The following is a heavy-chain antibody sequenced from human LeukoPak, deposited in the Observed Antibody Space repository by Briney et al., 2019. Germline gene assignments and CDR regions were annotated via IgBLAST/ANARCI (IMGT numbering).Heavy chain of an antibody. D-gene: IGHD2-2*01. CDR2: IRYGGSNK. J-gene: IGHJ5*02. CDR3: AKEDYSSTSCSNWFDP. V-gene: IGHV3-30*02. CDR1: GFTFSSYG. Sequence: GGSLRLSCAASGFTFSSYGMHWVRQAPGKGLEWVAFIRYGGSNKYYADSVKGRFTISRDNSKNTLYLQMNSLRAEDTAVYYCAKEDYSSTSCSNWFDPWGQGTLVTVSS.